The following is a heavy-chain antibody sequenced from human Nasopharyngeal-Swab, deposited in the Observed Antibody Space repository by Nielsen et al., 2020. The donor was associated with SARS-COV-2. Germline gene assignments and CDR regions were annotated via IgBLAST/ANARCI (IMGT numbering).Heavy chain of an antibody. J-gene: IGHJ4*02. V-gene: IGHV3-33*01. Sequence: GESLKISCAASGFIFSTYGMRWVRQSPDPGLEWLTNIRYAGSTKYYADSVKGRFTISRDNAKNSVYLQMNSLTAEDTAVYYCARDTPAMFAYWSQGTLVTVSS. CDR2: IRYAGSTK. CDR1: GFIFSTYG. CDR3: ARDTPAMFAY.